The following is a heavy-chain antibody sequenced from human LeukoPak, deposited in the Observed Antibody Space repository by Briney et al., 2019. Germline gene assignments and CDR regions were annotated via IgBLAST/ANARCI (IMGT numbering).Heavy chain of an antibody. V-gene: IGHV1-2*02. CDR2: INPNSGGT. J-gene: IGHJ4*02. CDR3: ARLQVEYDSSGYYFDY. CDR1: GYTFTGYY. D-gene: IGHD3-22*01. Sequence: GASVKVSCKASGYTFTGYYMHWVRQAPGQGLEWMGWINPNSGGTNYAQKFQGRATMTRDTSISTAYMELSRLRSDDTAVYYCARLQVEYDSSGYYFDYWGQGTLVTVSS.